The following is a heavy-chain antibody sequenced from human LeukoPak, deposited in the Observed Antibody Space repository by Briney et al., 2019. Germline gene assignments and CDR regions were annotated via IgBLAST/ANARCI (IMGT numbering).Heavy chain of an antibody. CDR2: INPNSGGT. V-gene: IGHV1-2*02. Sequence: ASVKVSCKASGYTFTGYYMHWVRQAPGQGLEWMGWINPNSGGTNYAQKFQGRVTMTRDTSISTAYMELSRLRSDDTAVYYCARDREETYYYDSSGYYDYWGQRTLVTVSS. CDR3: ARDREETYYYDSSGYYDY. D-gene: IGHD3-22*01. J-gene: IGHJ4*02. CDR1: GYTFTGYY.